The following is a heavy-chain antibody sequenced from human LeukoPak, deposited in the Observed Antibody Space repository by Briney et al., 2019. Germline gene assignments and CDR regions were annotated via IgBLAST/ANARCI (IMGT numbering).Heavy chain of an antibody. J-gene: IGHJ2*01. D-gene: IGHD3-3*01. V-gene: IGHV1-2*02. CDR2: INPNSGGT. CDR3: ASGMEGWYFDL. CDR1: GYTFTDYS. Sequence: ASVKVSCKASGYTFTDYSMHWVRRAPGQGLEWMGWINPNSGGTNYTQKFQGRVTMTRDTSISTAYMELISLRSDDTAVYYCASGMEGWYFDLWGRGTLVTVSS.